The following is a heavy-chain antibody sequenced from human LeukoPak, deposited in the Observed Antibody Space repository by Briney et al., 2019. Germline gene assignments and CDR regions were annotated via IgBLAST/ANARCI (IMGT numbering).Heavy chain of an antibody. CDR1: GYTFTSYD. CDR2: IIPILGIT. Sequence: ASVKVSCKASGYTFTSYDINWVRQATGQGLECMGRIIPILGITNYAQKFQGRVTAYMELSSLRSEDTAVYYCARGPLLGYEWDSRYYFDDWGQGTLVTVSS. V-gene: IGHV1-8*01. D-gene: IGHD2-8*01. CDR3: ARGPLLGYEWDSRYYFDD. J-gene: IGHJ4*02.